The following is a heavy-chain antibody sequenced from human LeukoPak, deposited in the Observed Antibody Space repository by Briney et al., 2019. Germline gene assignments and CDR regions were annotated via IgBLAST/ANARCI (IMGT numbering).Heavy chain of an antibody. CDR1: GGSISSSGYY. V-gene: IGHV4-39*01. CDR2: IYYSGST. D-gene: IGHD3-16*01. J-gene: IGHJ4*02. Sequence: SETLSLTCTASGGSISSSGYYWGWLRQPPGKGLELIGSIYYSGSTYYNPSPKCRVTISIDTSNNQFSLKLSSLTAAHTTVYYCARHLPTSLIDNWGQGNLVTVSP. CDR3: ARHLPTSLIDN.